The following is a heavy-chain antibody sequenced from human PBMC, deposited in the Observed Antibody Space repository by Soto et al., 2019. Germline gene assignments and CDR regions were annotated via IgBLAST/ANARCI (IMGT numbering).Heavy chain of an antibody. Sequence: EVQLLESGGGLVQPGGSLRLSCAASGFSFVNYAMNWVRQAPGKGLEWVSGLSGSGTSTYYADSVKGRFTISRDNAKNSLFLQMNSLRDEDTAMYYCARDTDDSSGWLNWFDPWGQGTLVTVSS. CDR2: LSGSGTST. CDR1: GFSFVNYA. J-gene: IGHJ5*02. CDR3: ARDTDDSSGWLNWFDP. V-gene: IGHV3-23*01. D-gene: IGHD6-19*01.